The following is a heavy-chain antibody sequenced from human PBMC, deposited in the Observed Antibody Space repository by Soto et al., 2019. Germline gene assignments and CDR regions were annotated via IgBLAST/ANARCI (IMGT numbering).Heavy chain of an antibody. CDR1: GGSISSSSYY. V-gene: IGHV4-39*01. D-gene: IGHD3-3*01. Sequence: QLQLQESGPGLVKPSETLSLTCTVSGGSISSSSYYWGWFRQPPGKGLEWIGSIYYSGSTYYNPSLKSRVTISVDPSRNQFSLKLSSVTAADTAVYYCASSYSGYYDFWSGYYGWFDPWGQGTLVTVSS. CDR3: ASSYSGYYDFWSGYYGWFDP. CDR2: IYYSGST. J-gene: IGHJ5*02.